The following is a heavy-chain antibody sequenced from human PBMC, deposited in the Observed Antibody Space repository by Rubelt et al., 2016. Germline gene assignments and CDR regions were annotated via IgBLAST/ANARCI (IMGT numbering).Heavy chain of an antibody. CDR3: AKEEGGGDCYFCFQH. D-gene: IGHD2-21*02. V-gene: IGHV3-30*18. CDR1: GFTFSSYG. J-gene: IGHJ1*01. CDR2: ISYDGSNK. Sequence: QVQLVESGGGVVQPGRSLRLSCAASGFTFSSYGMHWVRQAPGKGLEWVAVISYDGSNKYYADSVKGRLTISRDNSKSTLYLQMNSLRAEDTAVYYCAKEEGGGDCYFCFQHWGQGTLVTVSS.